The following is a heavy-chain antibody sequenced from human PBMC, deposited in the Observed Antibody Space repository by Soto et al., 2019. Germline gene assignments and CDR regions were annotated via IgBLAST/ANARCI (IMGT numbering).Heavy chain of an antibody. Sequence: QVQLVQSGAEVKKPGASVTVSCKASGYTFTSYGISWVRQAPGQGLEWMGWISAYNGNTNYAQKLQGRVTMTTDTSTSTASMELRSLRSDDTAVYYCARDDGRLGELRRYYFDYWGQGTLVTVSS. J-gene: IGHJ4*02. D-gene: IGHD3-16*01. CDR2: ISAYNGNT. CDR3: ARDDGRLGELRRYYFDY. CDR1: GYTFTSYG. V-gene: IGHV1-18*01.